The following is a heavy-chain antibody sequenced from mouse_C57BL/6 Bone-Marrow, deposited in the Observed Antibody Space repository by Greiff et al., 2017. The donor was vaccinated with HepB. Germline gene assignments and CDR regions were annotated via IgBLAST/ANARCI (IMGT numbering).Heavy chain of an antibody. J-gene: IGHJ2*01. CDR3: ALDYYYGSSFDY. CDR2: INPNNGGT. Sequence: EVQLQQSGPELVKPGASVKISCKASGYTFTDYYMNWVKQSHGKSLEWIGDINPNNGGTSYNQKFKGKATLTVDKSSSTAYMELRSLTSEDSAVYYCALDYYYGSSFDYWGQGTTLTVSS. V-gene: IGHV1-26*01. CDR1: GYTFTDYY. D-gene: IGHD1-1*01.